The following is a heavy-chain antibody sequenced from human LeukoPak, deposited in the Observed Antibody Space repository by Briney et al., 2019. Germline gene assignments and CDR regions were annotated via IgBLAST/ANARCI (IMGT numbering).Heavy chain of an antibody. CDR1: GYTFIGYS. J-gene: IGHJ4*02. CDR2: ISTNTGNP. CDR3: PRDAATINFDS. D-gene: IGHD5-24*01. Sequence: ASVKVSCKTSGYTFIGYSINWLRQAPGQGLEWMGWISTNTGNPTYAQGFTGRFVFSLDTSVSTAYLQISSLKPEDTAVYYCPRDAATINFDSWGQGTLVPVSS. V-gene: IGHV7-4-1*02.